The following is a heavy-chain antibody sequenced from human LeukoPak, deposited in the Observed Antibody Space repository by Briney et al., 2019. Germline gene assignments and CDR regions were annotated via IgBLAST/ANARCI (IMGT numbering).Heavy chain of an antibody. CDR2: IYYSGST. J-gene: IGHJ4*02. Sequence: SETLSLTCTVSGGSISSHYWSWLRQPPGKGLEWIGYIYYSGSTNYNPSLKSRVAISVDTSKNQFSLKLSSVTAADTAVYYCARARNPVLDYWGQGTLVTVSS. CDR1: GGSISSHY. D-gene: IGHD1-14*01. V-gene: IGHV4-59*11. CDR3: ARARNPVLDY.